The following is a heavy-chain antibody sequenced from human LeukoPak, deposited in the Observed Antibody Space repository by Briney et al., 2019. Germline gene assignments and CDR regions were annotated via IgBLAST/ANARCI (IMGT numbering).Heavy chain of an antibody. CDR2: INHSGST. J-gene: IGHJ5*02. CDR3: ARGGYYGSGNDFRFDP. CDR1: GGSFSGYY. D-gene: IGHD3-10*01. Sequence: SETLSLTGAVYGGSFSGYYWSWIRQPPGKGLEWIGEINHSGSTNYNPSLKSRVTISVDTSKNQFSLKLKSVTAADTAVYYCARGGYYGSGNDFRFDPWGQGTLVTVSS. V-gene: IGHV4-34*01.